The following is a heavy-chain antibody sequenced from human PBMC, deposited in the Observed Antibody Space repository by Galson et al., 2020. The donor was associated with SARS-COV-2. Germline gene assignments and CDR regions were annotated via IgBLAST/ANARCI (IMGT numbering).Heavy chain of an antibody. J-gene: IGHJ4*02. CDR3: AKSPGYYHVSGSYYYGRGVHFDS. D-gene: IGHD3-10*01. CDR1: GFTFSSFA. Sequence: GGSLRLSCAASGFTFSSFAMHWVRQDPVKGLEWVAVISFDGSNKYFPDSVKGRFTISRDNYKNTLYLQMNSLSAEDTAVYYCAKSPGYYHVSGSYYYGRGVHFDSWGQGTLVTVSS. V-gene: IGHV3-30*11. CDR2: ISFDGSNK.